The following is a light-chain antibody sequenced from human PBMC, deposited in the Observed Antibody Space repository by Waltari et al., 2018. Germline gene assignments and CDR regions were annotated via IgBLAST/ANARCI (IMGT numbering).Light chain of an antibody. CDR1: QSVSSSY. V-gene: IGKV3-20*01. Sequence: EIVLTKSPGPLSWSPGERATTHGRASQSVSSSYLAWYQQKPGQAPRLLIYGASSRATGVPDRFSGGGSGTDFTLTISRLEPEDFAVYYCQRFDSSSVTFGQGTKLEIK. CDR2: GAS. CDR3: QRFDSSSVT. J-gene: IGKJ2*01.